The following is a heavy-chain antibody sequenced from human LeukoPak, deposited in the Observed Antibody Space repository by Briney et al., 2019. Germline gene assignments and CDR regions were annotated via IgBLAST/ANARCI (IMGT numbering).Heavy chain of an antibody. CDR2: VNHRGTA. D-gene: IGHD2-21*01. J-gene: IGHJ6*03. CDR3: ARYSNRDLNYYFMDV. Sequence: PSETLSLTCGVDGGSVSGYYWSWLRQSPGKGLEWIGEVNHRGTANYNPSLRRRATISVDTSKNQFSLRLTSVTAADTAVYFCARYSNRDLNYYFMDVWGNGTTVTISS. CDR1: GGSVSGYY. V-gene: IGHV4-34*01.